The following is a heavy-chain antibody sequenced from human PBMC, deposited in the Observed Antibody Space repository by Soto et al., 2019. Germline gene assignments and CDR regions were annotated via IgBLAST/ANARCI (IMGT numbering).Heavy chain of an antibody. J-gene: IGHJ4*02. V-gene: IGHV1-46*01. CDR1: GYTFTSYY. CDR2: INPSGGST. D-gene: IGHD3-9*01. CDR3: ARGHDILTGYYCFDY. Sequence: ASVKVSCKASGYTFTSYYMHWVRQAPGQGLEWMGLINPSGGSTSYAQKFQGRVTMTRDTSTSTVYMELSSLRSEDTAVYYCARGHDILTGYYCFDYWGQGTLVTVSS.